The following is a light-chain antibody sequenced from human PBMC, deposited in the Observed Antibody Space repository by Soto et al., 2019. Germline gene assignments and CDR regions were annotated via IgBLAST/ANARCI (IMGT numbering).Light chain of an antibody. Sequence: QSVLTQPASLSGSPGQSITISCTGTSSDVGSYKFVSWFQQHPGKAPKLMIYEGSKRPSGVSNRFSGSKSGNTASLTISGLQAEDEADYYCCSYASSSTYVFGTGTKVTVL. CDR1: SSDVGSYKF. CDR2: EGS. J-gene: IGLJ1*01. V-gene: IGLV2-23*01. CDR3: CSYASSSTYV.